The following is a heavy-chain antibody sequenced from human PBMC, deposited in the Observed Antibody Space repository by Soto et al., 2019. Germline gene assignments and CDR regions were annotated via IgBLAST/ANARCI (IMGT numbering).Heavy chain of an antibody. J-gene: IGHJ4*02. V-gene: IGHV1-2*04. Sequence: ASVKVSCKTSGYTFTGYYIHWVRQAPGQGLEWMGWINPNSGGTNYAQKFQGWVTMTRDTSISTAYMELSRLKSDDTAVYYCASGWFNFDYWGQGTLVTVSS. CDR3: ASGWFNFDY. D-gene: IGHD6-19*01. CDR2: INPNSGGT. CDR1: GYTFTGYY.